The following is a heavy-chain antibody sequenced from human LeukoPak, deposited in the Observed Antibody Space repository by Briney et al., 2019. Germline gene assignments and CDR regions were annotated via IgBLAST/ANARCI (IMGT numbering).Heavy chain of an antibody. D-gene: IGHD3-3*01. CDR2: ISAYNGNT. CDR3: ARGQTGDFWSGYRVDY. V-gene: IGHV1-18*01. J-gene: IGHJ4*02. Sequence: GASVKVSCKASGYTFTSYGISWVRQAPGQGLEWMGWISAYNGNTNYAQKLQGRVTMTTDTSTSTAYMELSRLRSDDTAVYYCARGQTGDFWSGYRVDYWGQGTLVTVSS. CDR1: GYTFTSYG.